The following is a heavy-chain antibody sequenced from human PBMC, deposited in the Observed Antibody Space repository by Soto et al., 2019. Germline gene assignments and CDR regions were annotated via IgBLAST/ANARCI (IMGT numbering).Heavy chain of an antibody. V-gene: IGHV1-18*01. D-gene: IGHD3-16*02. J-gene: IGHJ3*02. CDR3: ARASRMITFGGVIVFHDAFAI. CDR1: GYTFTSYG. CDR2: ISAYNGNT. Sequence: ASVKVSCKASGYTFTSYGICWVRQAPGQGLEWMGWISAYNGNTNYAQKLQGRVTMTTDTSTSTAYMELRCLRSDDTAVYYCARASRMITFGGVIVFHDAFAIRGQGTMVTVSS.